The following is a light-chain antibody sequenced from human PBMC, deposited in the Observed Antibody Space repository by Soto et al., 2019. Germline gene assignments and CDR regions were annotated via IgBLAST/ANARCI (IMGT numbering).Light chain of an antibody. Sequence: DIVVTQSPDSLAVSLGERATINCKSSQSLLYSSHNRNYLAWYQQKPGEPPKLLIYWASTRESGVPDRFSGSGSGTDYTRTISSVQAEDVAVYYCQQTYGSSTFGPGTKVDI. CDR3: QQTYGSST. CDR1: QSLLYSSHNRNY. J-gene: IGKJ3*01. V-gene: IGKV4-1*01. CDR2: WAS.